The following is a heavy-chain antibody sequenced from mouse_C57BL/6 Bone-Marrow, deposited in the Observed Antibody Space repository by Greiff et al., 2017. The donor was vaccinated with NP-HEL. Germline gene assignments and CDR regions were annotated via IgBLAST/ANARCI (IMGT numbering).Heavy chain of an antibody. CDR1: GYAFTNYL. Sequence: QVQLKQSGAELVRPGTSVKVSCKASGYAFTNYLIEWVKQRPGQGLEWIGVINPGSGGTNYNEKFKGKATLTADKSSSTAYMQLSSLTSEDSAVYFCARREIDYDGRRALYYYAMDYWGQGTSVTVSS. CDR3: ARREIDYDGRRALYYYAMDY. J-gene: IGHJ4*01. D-gene: IGHD1-1*01. V-gene: IGHV1-54*01. CDR2: INPGSGGT.